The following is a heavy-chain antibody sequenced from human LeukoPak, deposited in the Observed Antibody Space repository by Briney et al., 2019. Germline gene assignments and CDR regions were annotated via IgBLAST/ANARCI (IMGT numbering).Heavy chain of an antibody. CDR2: INHSGST. D-gene: IGHD6-13*01. Sequence: PSETLSLTCAVSGGSISSSNWWSWVRQPPGKGLEWIGEINHSGSTNYNPSLKSRVTISVDTSKNQFSLKLSSVTAADTAVYYCARARHSSSWYPGLRYFDYWGQGTLVTVSS. V-gene: IGHV4-4*02. CDR3: ARARHSSSWYPGLRYFDY. CDR1: GGSISSSNW. J-gene: IGHJ4*02.